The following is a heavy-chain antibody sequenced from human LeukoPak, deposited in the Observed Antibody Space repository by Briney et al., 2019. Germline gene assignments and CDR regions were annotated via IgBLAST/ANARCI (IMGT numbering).Heavy chain of an antibody. CDR1: GGSISSGGYS. J-gene: IGHJ5*02. CDR3: ARSGDYGDLGWFDP. D-gene: IGHD4-17*01. CDR2: IYHSGST. Sequence: SQTLSLTCAVSGGSISSGGYSWSWIRQPPGKGLEWIGYIYHSGSTYYNPSLKSRVTISVDRSKNQFSLKLSSVTAADTAVYYSARSGDYGDLGWFDPWGQGTLVTVSS. V-gene: IGHV4-30-2*01.